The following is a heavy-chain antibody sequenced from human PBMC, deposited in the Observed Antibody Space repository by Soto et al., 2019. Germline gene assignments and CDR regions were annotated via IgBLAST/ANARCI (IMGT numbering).Heavy chain of an antibody. V-gene: IGHV4-38-2*01. Sequence: SETLSHTYGVSDYSISSGFYCGWIRQPPGKGPEWIGNGFHRGTTYYNPSLKSRAVISVDTSKNEFSLRLDTVTAADTAVYYCARVDSPYYYNSSGYFTYWGQGIPVTVSS. J-gene: IGHJ4*02. D-gene: IGHD3-22*01. CDR3: ARVDSPYYYNSSGYFTY. CDR2: GFHRGTT. CDR1: DYSISSGFY.